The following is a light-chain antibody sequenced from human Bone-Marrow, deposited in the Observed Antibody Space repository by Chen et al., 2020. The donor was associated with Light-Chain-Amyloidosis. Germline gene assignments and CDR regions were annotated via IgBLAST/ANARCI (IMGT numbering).Light chain of an antibody. CDR3: QQYGSSPR. J-gene: IGKJ5*01. CDR1: QSVSSSY. V-gene: IGKV3-20*01. CDR2: GAS. Sequence: EIVLTQSPGTLSSSPGERATLSCRASQSVSSSYLAWYQQKPGQAPRLLIYGASSRATGIPDRFSGSGSGTDFTLTISRLEPEDFAVYYCQQYGSSPRFGQGTRLEIK.